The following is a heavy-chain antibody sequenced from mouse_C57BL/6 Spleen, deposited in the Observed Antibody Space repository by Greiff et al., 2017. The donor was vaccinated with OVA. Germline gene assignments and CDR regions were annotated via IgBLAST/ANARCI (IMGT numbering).Heavy chain of an antibody. D-gene: IGHD2-4*01. CDR3: ARHNDYDAGEV. Sequence: EVQRVESGGGLVKPGGSLKLSCAASGFTFSSYTMSWVRQTPEKRLEWVATISGGGGNTYYPDSVKGRFTISRDNAKNTLYLQMSSLRSEDTALYYCARHNDYDAGEVWGTGTTVTVSS. J-gene: IGHJ1*03. V-gene: IGHV5-9*01. CDR2: ISGGGGNT. CDR1: GFTFSSYT.